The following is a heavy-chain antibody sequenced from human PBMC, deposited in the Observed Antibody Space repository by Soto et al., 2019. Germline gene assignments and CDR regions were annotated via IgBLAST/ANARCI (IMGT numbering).Heavy chain of an antibody. J-gene: IGHJ6*02. CDR3: ARRGLLWFGAGYYYGMDV. D-gene: IGHD3-10*01. CDR2: INHSGST. Sequence: PSETLSLTCAVYGGSFSGYYWSWIRQPPGKGLEWIGEINHSGSTNYNPSLKSRVTISVDTSKNQFSLKLSSVTAADTAVYYCARRGLLWFGAGYYYGMDVWGQGTTVTVSS. V-gene: IGHV4-34*01. CDR1: GGSFSGYY.